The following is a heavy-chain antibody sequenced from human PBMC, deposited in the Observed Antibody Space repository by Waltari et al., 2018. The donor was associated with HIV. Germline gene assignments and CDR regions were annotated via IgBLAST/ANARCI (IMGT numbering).Heavy chain of an antibody. Sequence: QLQLHESGPRLVKASETLSLMCTVSGDSISRDNYYWGWIRQPPGKGLEWLGYIYYSGSTYYNPSLKSRVTLSVDTSKNQFSLGLKSVTVADTAVYFCARWGAWSGFGYWGQGTLVTVSS. CDR2: IYYSGST. J-gene: IGHJ4*02. V-gene: IGHV4-39*01. D-gene: IGHD3-3*01. CDR3: ARWGAWSGFGY. CDR1: GDSISRDNYY.